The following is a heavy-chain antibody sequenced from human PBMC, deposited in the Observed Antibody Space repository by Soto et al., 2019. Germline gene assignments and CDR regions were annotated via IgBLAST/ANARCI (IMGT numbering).Heavy chain of an antibody. CDR1: GFTFSNYN. Sequence: PGGSLRLACAASGFTFSNYNMNWVRQAPGKGLEWVSSITSSSSYIYYADSVKGRFTISRDNAKNSLYLQMDSLRAEDTAVYYCASDPTPYTSWGQGTMVTVSS. CDR2: ITSSSSYI. CDR3: ASDPTPYTS. V-gene: IGHV3-21*01. J-gene: IGHJ3*01. D-gene: IGHD2-2*02.